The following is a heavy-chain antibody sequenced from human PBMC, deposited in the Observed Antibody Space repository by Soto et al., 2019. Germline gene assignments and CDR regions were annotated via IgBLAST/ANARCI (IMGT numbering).Heavy chain of an antibody. V-gene: IGHV3-15*07. D-gene: IGHD6-19*01. CDR1: GFTFSEAW. Sequence: EVQLVESGGGLVKPGGSLRLSCAASGFTFSEAWMNWVRQAPGKGLEWVGRIKSKAAGGTTDYVAPVKGRFTISRDDSTNTLFLQMNSLKTEHTAVYYCTKDSPVAGGGPLWGQGTLVTVSS. J-gene: IGHJ4*02. CDR3: TKDSPVAGGGPL. CDR2: IKSKAAGGTT.